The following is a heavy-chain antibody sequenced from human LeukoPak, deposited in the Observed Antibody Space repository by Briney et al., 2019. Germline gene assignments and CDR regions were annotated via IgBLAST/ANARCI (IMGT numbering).Heavy chain of an antibody. D-gene: IGHD2-2*01. Sequence: ASVKVSCKASGYTFTGFYMHWVRQAPGQGLEWMGWINPNSGGTSYAQKFQGRVTMTRDTSISTAYMELSSLSSDDTAVYYCARDRVPAAYYFDYWGQGTLVTVSS. J-gene: IGHJ4*02. CDR1: GYTFTGFY. V-gene: IGHV1-2*02. CDR2: INPNSGGT. CDR3: ARDRVPAAYYFDY.